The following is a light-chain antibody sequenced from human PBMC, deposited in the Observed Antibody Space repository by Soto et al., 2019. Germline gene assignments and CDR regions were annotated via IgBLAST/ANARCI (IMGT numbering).Light chain of an antibody. Sequence: EIVLTQAPGTLSLSPGERATLSCRACQSVTKSLAWYQQKPGQAPRLLIYGASSRATGIPDRFSGSGSGTDFTLTISRLEPEDFAVYYCQQYGGSPRTFGQGTKVE. CDR2: GAS. J-gene: IGKJ1*01. CDR1: QSVTKS. V-gene: IGKV3-20*01. CDR3: QQYGGSPRT.